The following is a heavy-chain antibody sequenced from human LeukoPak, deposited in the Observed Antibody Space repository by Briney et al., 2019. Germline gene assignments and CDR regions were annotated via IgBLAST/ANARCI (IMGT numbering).Heavy chain of an antibody. V-gene: IGHV3-9*03. CDR3: AKDNLGVFDY. J-gene: IGHJ4*02. CDR1: GFTFDDYV. CDR2: ISWNSGSI. Sequence: GGSLRLSCAASGFTFDDYVMHWVRQAPGKGLEWVSGISWNSGSIGYADSVKGRFTISRDNARSSLYLQMNSLRAEDMALYYCAKDNLGVFDYWGQGTLVTVSS.